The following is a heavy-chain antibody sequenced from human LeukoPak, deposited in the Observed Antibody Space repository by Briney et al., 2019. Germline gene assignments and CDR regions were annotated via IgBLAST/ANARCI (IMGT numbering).Heavy chain of an antibody. CDR2: IYWNDDK. CDR3: AHLLTYYDFWSGYYVAEDYFDY. CDR1: GFSLSTSGVG. D-gene: IGHD3-3*01. Sequence: SGPTLVNPTQTLTLTCTSSGFSLSTSGVGVGWIRQPPGKALEWLALIYWNDDKRYSPSLKSRLTITKDTSKDQVVLTMTNMDPVDTATYYCAHLLTYYDFWSGYYVAEDYFDYWGQGTLVTVSS. V-gene: IGHV2-5*01. J-gene: IGHJ4*02.